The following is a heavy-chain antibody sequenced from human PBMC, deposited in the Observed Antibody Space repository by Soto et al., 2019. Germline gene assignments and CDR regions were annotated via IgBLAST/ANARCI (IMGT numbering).Heavy chain of an antibody. CDR2: IYYSGST. V-gene: IGHV4-31*03. Sequence: SETLSLTCTVSGGSISSGGYYWSWTRQHPGKGLEWIGYIYYSGSTYYNPSLKSRVTISVDTSKNQFSLKLSSVTAADTAVYYCARGGYSYASFDYWGQGTLVTVSS. CDR1: GGSISSGGYY. CDR3: ARGGYSYASFDY. J-gene: IGHJ4*02. D-gene: IGHD5-18*01.